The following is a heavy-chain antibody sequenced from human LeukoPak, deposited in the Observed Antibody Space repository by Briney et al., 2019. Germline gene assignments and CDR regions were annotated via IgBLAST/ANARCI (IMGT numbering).Heavy chain of an antibody. V-gene: IGHV3-69-1*01. J-gene: IGHJ4*02. D-gene: IGHD7-27*01. CDR3: ASPGTGRSFFDY. Sequence: GGSLRLSCAASGVTVSGNYMNWVRQAPGKGLEWVSTIGGSPVYYADSVKGRFTISRDNAKNSLYLQMNSLRAEDTAVYYCASPGTGRSFFDYWGQGTLVTVSS. CDR1: GVTVSGNY. CDR2: IGGSPV.